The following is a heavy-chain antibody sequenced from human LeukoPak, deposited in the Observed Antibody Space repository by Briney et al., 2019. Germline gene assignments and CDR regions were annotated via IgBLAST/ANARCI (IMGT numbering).Heavy chain of an antibody. CDR3: ARGYYYDSSGYYYYGY. CDR1: GGSFSGYY. CDR2: INHSGST. V-gene: IGHV4-34*01. D-gene: IGHD3-22*01. Sequence: SETLSLTCAVYGGSFSGYYWSWIRQPPGKGLEWIGEINHSGSTNYNPSLKSRVTISVDTSKNQFSLNLSSVTAADTAVYYCARGYYYDSSGYYYYGYWGQGTLVTVSS. J-gene: IGHJ4*02.